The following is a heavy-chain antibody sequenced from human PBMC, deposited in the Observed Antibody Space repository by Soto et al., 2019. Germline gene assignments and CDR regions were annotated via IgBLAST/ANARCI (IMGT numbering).Heavy chain of an antibody. Sequence: QVQLVESGGGVVQPGRSLRLSCAASGLTFSAAGMHWVRQAPGKGLEWVAFIANDGRSESYADSVKGRFTISRDNSQNRLYLQMNGLIAEDTAVYYCSKDKGRTAMYYWGQGTLVSGSS. V-gene: IGHV3-30*18. CDR1: GLTFSAAG. J-gene: IGHJ4*02. CDR2: IANDGRSE. CDR3: SKDKGRTAMYY.